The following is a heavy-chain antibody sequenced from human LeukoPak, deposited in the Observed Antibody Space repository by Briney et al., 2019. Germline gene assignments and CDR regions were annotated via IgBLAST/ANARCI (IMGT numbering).Heavy chain of an antibody. V-gene: IGHV1-69*05. CDR3: AKMQGDYYGSGSYGSSRNYYYYMDV. Sequence: SVKVSCKASGGTFSSYAISWVRQAPGQGLEWMGGIIPIFGTANYAQKFQGRVTITTDESTSTAYMELSSLRSEDTAVYYCAKMQGDYYGSGSYGSSRNYYYYMDVWGKGTTVTASS. D-gene: IGHD3-10*01. J-gene: IGHJ6*03. CDR1: GGTFSSYA. CDR2: IIPIFGTA.